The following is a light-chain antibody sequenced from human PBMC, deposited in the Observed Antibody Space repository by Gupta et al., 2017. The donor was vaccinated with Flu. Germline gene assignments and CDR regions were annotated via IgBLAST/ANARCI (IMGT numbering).Light chain of an antibody. CDR2: LNSDGSH. J-gene: IGLJ3*02. Sequence: HLLLTQSPSASASLAASVKRTCTLSSEHSTYAIAWHQQQQEKGRRYLMKLNSDGSHHKWDGIPDRSSGSSCGAERYLTSSSLQYEDEDDYYCQTGGTGISWVFGGGTKLTVL. V-gene: IGLV4-69*01. CDR1: SEHSTYA. CDR3: QTGGTGISWV.